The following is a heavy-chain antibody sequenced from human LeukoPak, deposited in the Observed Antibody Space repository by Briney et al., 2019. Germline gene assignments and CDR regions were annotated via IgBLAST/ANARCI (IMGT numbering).Heavy chain of an antibody. CDR1: GFTFSSYG. Sequence: GGSLRLSCAASGFTFSSYGMHWVRQAPGKGLEWVAVIWYDGSNKYYADSVKGRFTISRDSSKNTLYLQMNSLRAEDTAVYYCAKWFSPKADYYYYYMDVWGKGTTVTVSS. CDR2: IWYDGSNK. D-gene: IGHD3-10*01. CDR3: AKWFSPKADYYYYYMDV. V-gene: IGHV3-33*06. J-gene: IGHJ6*03.